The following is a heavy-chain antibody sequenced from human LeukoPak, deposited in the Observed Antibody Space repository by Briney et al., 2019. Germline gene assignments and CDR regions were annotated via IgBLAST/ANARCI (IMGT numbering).Heavy chain of an antibody. J-gene: IGHJ3*02. CDR2: ISSTSSYI. V-gene: IGHV3-21*01. CDR3: ARDPLKRAFDI. Sequence: GRSLRLSCAASGFTFSTYGMHWVRQAPGKGLEWVSSISSTSSYIYYADSVKGRFTVSRDNAKNSLYLQMNSLRAEDTAVYYCARDPLKRAFDIWGQGTMVTVSS. CDR1: GFTFSTYG.